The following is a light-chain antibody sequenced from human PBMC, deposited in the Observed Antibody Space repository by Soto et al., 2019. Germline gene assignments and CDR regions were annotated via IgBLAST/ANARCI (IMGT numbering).Light chain of an antibody. Sequence: QSALTQPASVSGSPGQSIAISCTGTSNVFGYYNYVSWYQQHPGKAPKVMIYDVNNRPSGVFDRFSGSKSGNTASLTISGLQAEDEADYYCSSYTSSSTYVFGTGTKVTVL. CDR2: DVN. V-gene: IGLV2-14*01. J-gene: IGLJ1*01. CDR1: SNVFGYYNY. CDR3: SSYTSSSTYV.